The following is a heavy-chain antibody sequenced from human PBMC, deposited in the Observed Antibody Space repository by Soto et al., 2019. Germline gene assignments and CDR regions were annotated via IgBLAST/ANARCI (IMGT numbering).Heavy chain of an antibody. J-gene: IGHJ5*02. CDR3: ARDSADFWSGPIKGVPNWFDP. Sequence: TSETLSLTCTVSGGSISSYYWSWIRQPPGKGLVWIGYIYYSGSTNYNPSLKSRVTISVDNSKNTLYVQMNSLRAEDTAVYYCARDSADFWSGPIKGVPNWFDPWGQGTLVTVSS. CDR1: GGSISSYY. CDR2: IYYSGST. D-gene: IGHD3-3*01. V-gene: IGHV4-59*01.